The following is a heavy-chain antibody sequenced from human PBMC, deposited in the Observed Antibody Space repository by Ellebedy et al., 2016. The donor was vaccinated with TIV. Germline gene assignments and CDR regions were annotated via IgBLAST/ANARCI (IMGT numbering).Heavy chain of an antibody. Sequence: ASVKVSCEASGDTFSTYAINWVRQAPGQGLEWMGRIIPILGITYYAQKFQGRVTISADKSTGTSFMELSSLRSEDTATYYCATWAAHSGFSGTFQGPFDYWGQGTLVTVSS. D-gene: IGHD5-12*01. V-gene: IGHV1-69*04. CDR2: IIPILGIT. CDR3: ATWAAHSGFSGTFQGPFDY. J-gene: IGHJ4*02. CDR1: GDTFSTYA.